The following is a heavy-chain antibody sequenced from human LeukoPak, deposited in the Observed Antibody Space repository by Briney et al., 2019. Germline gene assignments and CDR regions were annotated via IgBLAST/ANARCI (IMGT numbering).Heavy chain of an antibody. V-gene: IGHV1-18*01. CDR3: ARLGYYDILTGPRYFDY. J-gene: IGHJ4*02. CDR2: ISGYNDNT. D-gene: IGHD3-9*01. CDR1: GYTFTNYG. Sequence: ASVKVSCKCSGYTFTNYGTSWVRQAPGQGLEWMGWISGYNDNTNYAQKLQGRVTMTTDTFTSTAYMELRSLRSDDTAVYYCARLGYYDILTGPRYFDYWGQGTLVTVSS.